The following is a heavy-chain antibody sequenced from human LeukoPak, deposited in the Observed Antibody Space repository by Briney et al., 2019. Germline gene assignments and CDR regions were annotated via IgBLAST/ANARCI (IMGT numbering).Heavy chain of an antibody. V-gene: IGHV1-18*01. CDR3: ARGRWTATALTYYFDY. D-gene: IGHD5-24*01. J-gene: IGHJ4*02. Sequence: GASVKVSCKASGYSFVGYGITWVRQAPGQGLEWMGWFNPENGNTNYAQKVQGRVTMTANTSTSTSYMELRSLRSDDTAVYYCARGRWTATALTYYFDYWGQGTLVTVSS. CDR1: GYSFVGYG. CDR2: FNPENGNT.